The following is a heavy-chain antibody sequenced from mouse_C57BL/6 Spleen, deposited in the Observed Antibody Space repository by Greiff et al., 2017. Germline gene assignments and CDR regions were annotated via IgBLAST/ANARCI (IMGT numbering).Heavy chain of an antibody. CDR1: GYTFTSYW. V-gene: IGHV1-53*01. J-gene: IGHJ2*01. Sequence: VKLQQPGTELVKPGASVKLSCKASGYTFTSYWMHWVKQRPGQGLEWIGNINPSNGGTNYNEKFKSKATLTVDKSSSTAYMQLSSLTSEDSAVYYCARGRITTVVATGSLNYWGQGTTLTVSS. CDR2: INPSNGGT. CDR3: ARGRITTVVATGSLNY. D-gene: IGHD1-1*01.